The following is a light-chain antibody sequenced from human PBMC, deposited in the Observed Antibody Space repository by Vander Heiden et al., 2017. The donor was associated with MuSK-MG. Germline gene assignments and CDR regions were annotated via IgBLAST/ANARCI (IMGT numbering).Light chain of an antibody. Sequence: QSALTQPASVSGSPGQSITISCTGTSSDVGSYNLVSWYQQHPGKAPKLMIYEVSTRPAGVSNRFSGSKSGNTASLTISGLQAEDEADYYCCSDAGSSTFVFGTGTKVTVL. V-gene: IGLV2-23*02. J-gene: IGLJ1*01. CDR3: CSDAGSSTFV. CDR2: EVS. CDR1: SSDVGSYNL.